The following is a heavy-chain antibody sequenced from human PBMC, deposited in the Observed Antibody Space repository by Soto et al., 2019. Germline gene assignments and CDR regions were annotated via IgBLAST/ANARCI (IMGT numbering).Heavy chain of an antibody. CDR2: IYYSGIT. CDR1: GGSISSSRDY. CDR3: ARGGGVYYFDY. Sequence: PSETLSLTCTVSGGSISSSRDYWGWIRQPPGKGLEWIGYIYYSGITDYNPSLKSRVTISVDTSKSQFSLKPSSVTAADTAVYYCARGGGVYYFDYWGQGTLVTVSS. V-gene: IGHV4-61*05. D-gene: IGHD2-8*02. J-gene: IGHJ4*02.